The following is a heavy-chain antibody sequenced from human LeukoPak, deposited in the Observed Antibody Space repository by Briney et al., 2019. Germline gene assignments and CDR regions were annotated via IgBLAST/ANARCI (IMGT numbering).Heavy chain of an antibody. D-gene: IGHD3-10*01. V-gene: IGHV3-53*01. CDR1: GFTVSSNS. CDR3: AGVLGSYAVDF. Sequence: GGSLRLSCTVSGFTVSSNSMSWVRQAPGKGLEWVSFIYSDNTHYSDSVKGRFTISRDNSKNTLYLQMNSLRVEDTAVYYCAGVLGSYAVDFWGQGTLVTVSS. CDR2: IYSDNT. J-gene: IGHJ4*02.